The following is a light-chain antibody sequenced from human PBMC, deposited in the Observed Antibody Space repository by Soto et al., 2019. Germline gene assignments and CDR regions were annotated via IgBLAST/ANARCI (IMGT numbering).Light chain of an antibody. CDR3: CSLTNGATWV. Sequence: QSVLTQPASVSGSPGQSITISCTGTNSDVGSHNFVSWYQQYPGKAPKLLIYEASKRPSGLSNRFSGSKSGNTASLTISGLQAEAEADYYCCSLTNGATWVFGGGTKLTVL. CDR2: EAS. CDR1: NSDVGSHNF. V-gene: IGLV2-23*01. J-gene: IGLJ3*02.